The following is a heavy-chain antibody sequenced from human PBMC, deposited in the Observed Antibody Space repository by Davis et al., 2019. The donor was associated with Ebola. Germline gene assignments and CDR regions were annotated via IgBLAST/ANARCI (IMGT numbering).Heavy chain of an antibody. CDR2: MHYSGTT. Sequence: SETLSLTCSVSGGSTNTGSHYWGWIRQPPGKGLEWIGSMHYSGTTYGNPSLKSRVTISVDTFKNHFSLRLNSVTAADTAVYYCARNRLYYYDSSGYYLSPLFDYWGQGTLVTVSS. D-gene: IGHD3-22*01. CDR1: GGSTNTGSHY. V-gene: IGHV4-39*02. CDR3: ARNRLYYYDSSGYYLSPLFDY. J-gene: IGHJ4*02.